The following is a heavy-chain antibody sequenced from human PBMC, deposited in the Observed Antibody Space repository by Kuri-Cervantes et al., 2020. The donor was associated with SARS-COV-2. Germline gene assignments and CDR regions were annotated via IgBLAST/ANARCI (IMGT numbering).Heavy chain of an antibody. D-gene: IGHD3-16*01. CDR2: IRPSGGSK. CDR1: GFTFSSYS. CDR3: ARDLRMGKSLDY. Sequence: GESLKISCAVSGFTFSSYSMNWVRQAPGTGLEWVSYIRPSGGSKFYADSVKGQFTIYRDDAKSSVYLQMNSLRGEDTAVYYCARDLRMGKSLDYWGQGTLVTVSS. J-gene: IGHJ4*02. V-gene: IGHV3-48*04.